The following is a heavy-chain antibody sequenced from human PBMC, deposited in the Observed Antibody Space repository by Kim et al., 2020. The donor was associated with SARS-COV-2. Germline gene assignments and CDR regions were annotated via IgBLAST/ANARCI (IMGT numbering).Heavy chain of an antibody. CDR3: ARQNNAIRKAGAFDI. CDR1: SGSISSSGYF. CDR2: VYYTGRS. Sequence: SETLSLTCTVSSGSISSSGYFWGWLRQPPGKRLEWIGTVYYTGRSDYNPSLQSRATISVDTFKNQFSLKLNSVTAADTALYYCARQNNAIRKAGAFDIWGQGTTVTVSS. D-gene: IGHD3-10*01. J-gene: IGHJ3*02. V-gene: IGHV4-39*01.